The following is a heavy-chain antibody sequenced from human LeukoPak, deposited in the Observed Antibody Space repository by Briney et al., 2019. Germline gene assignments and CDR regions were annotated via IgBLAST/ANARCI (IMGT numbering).Heavy chain of an antibody. CDR2: INHSGST. Sequence: SETLSLTCAVYGGPSSGYYWSWIRQPPGKGLEWIGEINHSGSTNYNPSLKSRVTISVDTSKNQFSLKLSSVTAADTAVYYCASAYCGGDCQIPWSQGTLVTVSS. CDR3: ASAYCGGDCQIP. J-gene: IGHJ5*02. D-gene: IGHD2-21*02. V-gene: IGHV4-34*01. CDR1: GGPSSGYY.